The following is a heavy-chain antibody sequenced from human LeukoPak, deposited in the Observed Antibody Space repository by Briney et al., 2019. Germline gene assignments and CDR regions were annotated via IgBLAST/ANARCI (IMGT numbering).Heavy chain of an antibody. D-gene: IGHD6-19*01. J-gene: IGHJ4*02. CDR1: GFTFSSYA. V-gene: IGHV3-23*01. CDR2: ISGSDGST. CDR3: AKSRDSSGWYRDFDY. Sequence: GGSLRLSCAASGFTFSSYAMSWVRQAPGKGLEWVSSISGSDGSTYYADSVKGRFTISRDNAKNSLYLQMNSLRAEDTALYYCAKSRDSSGWYRDFDYWGQGTLVTVSS.